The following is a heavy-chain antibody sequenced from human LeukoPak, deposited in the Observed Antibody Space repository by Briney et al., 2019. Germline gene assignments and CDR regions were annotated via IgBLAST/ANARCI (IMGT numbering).Heavy chain of an antibody. D-gene: IGHD4-17*01. V-gene: IGHV4-59*01. J-gene: IGHJ4*02. CDR2: IYYSGST. CDR3: ARNGDPTHFDY. Sequence: SETLSLTCTVSGGSISSYYWSWTRQPPGKGLEWIGYIYYSGSTNYNPSLKSRVTISVDTSKNQFSLKLSSVTAADTAVYYCARNGDPTHFDYWGQGTLVTVSS. CDR1: GGSISSYY.